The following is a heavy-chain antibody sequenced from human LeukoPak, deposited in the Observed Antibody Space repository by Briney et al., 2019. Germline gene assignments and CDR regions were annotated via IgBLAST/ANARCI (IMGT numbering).Heavy chain of an antibody. D-gene: IGHD3-10*01. CDR2: IYYSGST. CDR3: ARGNYYGSGSYYNPYYYGMDV. J-gene: IGHJ6*02. V-gene: IGHV4-59*01. Sequence: SETLSLTCTVSGGSISSYYWSWIRQPPGKGLEWIGYIYYSGSTNYNPSLKSRVTISVDTSKNQFSLKLSSVTAADTAVYYCARGNYYGSGSYYNPYYYGMDVWGQGTTVTVSS. CDR1: GGSISSYY.